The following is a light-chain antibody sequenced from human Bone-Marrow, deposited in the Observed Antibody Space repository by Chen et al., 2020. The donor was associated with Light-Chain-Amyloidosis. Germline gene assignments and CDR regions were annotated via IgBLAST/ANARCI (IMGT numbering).Light chain of an antibody. CDR2: DAS. V-gene: IGKV3-11*01. Sequence: EIVLTQSPATLSLSPGERATLSCRASQSVSSYLAWFQQKPGQAPRLLIYDASNGATGIPGRFSGSGSGTYFTLTISSLEPEDFAVYYCQQRSNWRVTFGGGTKVEIK. CDR3: QQRSNWRVT. CDR1: QSVSSY. J-gene: IGKJ4*01.